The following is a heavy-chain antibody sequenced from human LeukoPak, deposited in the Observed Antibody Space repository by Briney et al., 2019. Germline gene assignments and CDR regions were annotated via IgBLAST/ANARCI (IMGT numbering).Heavy chain of an antibody. V-gene: IGHV3-7*03. J-gene: IGHJ6*02. CDR2: MRRDGNEI. CDR1: GFTFSTYW. Sequence: GGSLRLSCSASGFTFSTYWMSWVRQAPGKGLEWVANMRRDGNEIYYLDSVRGRFTISRDNAKNSLYLQMNSLRAEDTAVYYCARNQYSSSWYYYYYYGMDVWGQGTTVTVSS. CDR3: ARNQYSSSWYYYYYYGMDV. D-gene: IGHD6-13*01.